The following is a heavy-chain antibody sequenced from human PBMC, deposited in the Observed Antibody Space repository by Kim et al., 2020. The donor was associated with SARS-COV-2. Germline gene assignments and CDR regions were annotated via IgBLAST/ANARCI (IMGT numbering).Heavy chain of an antibody. CDR1: GYTFTSYG. D-gene: IGHD6-19*01. CDR2: INAGNGNT. J-gene: IGHJ4*02. CDR3: VRDRVLTIAVAGLGY. Sequence: ASVKVSCKASGYTFTSYGMHWVRQAPGQRLEWMGWINAGNGNTKYSEKFQGRVTITRDTSASTAYMELSGLRSEDTAVYYCVRDRVLTIAVAGLGYWGQGTLVTVSS. V-gene: IGHV1-3*01.